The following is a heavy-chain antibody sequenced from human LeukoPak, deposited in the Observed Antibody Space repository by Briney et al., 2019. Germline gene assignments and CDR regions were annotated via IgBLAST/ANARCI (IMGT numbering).Heavy chain of an antibody. J-gene: IGHJ6*02. CDR1: GFTFSDYY. CDR2: ISSSGSTI. Sequence: GGSLRLSCAASGFTFSDYYMSWIRQAPGKGLEWVSYISSSGSTIYYADSVKGRFTISRDNAKNSLYLQMNCLRAEDTAVYYCARDHGGKSSYYYYGMDVWGQGTTVTVSS. D-gene: IGHD4-23*01. CDR3: ARDHGGKSSYYYYGMDV. V-gene: IGHV3-11*01.